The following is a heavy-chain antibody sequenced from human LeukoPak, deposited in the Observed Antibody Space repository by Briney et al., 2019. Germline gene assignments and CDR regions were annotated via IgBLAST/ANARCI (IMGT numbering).Heavy chain of an antibody. CDR1: GGSISSYY. Sequence: SETLSLTCTVSGGSISSYYWSWIRQPPGKGLEWIGYIYYGGSTNYNPSLKSRVTISVDTSKNQFSLKLSSVTAADTAVYYCAISEGGYSGYDPPSTFDYWGQGTLVTVSS. CDR2: IYYGGST. D-gene: IGHD5-12*01. V-gene: IGHV4-59*01. CDR3: AISEGGYSGYDPPSTFDY. J-gene: IGHJ4*02.